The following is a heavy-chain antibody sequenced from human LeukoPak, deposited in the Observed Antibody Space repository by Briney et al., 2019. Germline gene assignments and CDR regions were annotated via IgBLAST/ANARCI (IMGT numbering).Heavy chain of an antibody. D-gene: IGHD3-22*01. Sequence: SETLSLTCTVSGGSISSYYWSWIRQPAGKGLEWIGRIYTSGSTNYNPSLKSRVTMSVDTSKNQFSLKLSPVTAADTAVYYCARDRYYYDSSGVALDYWGQGTLVTVSS. CDR3: ARDRYYYDSSGVALDY. J-gene: IGHJ4*02. V-gene: IGHV4-4*07. CDR2: IYTSGST. CDR1: GGSISSYY.